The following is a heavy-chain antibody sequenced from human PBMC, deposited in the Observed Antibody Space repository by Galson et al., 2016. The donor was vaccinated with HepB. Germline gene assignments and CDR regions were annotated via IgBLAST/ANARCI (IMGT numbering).Heavy chain of an antibody. CDR3: ARDGVLGGASWSDT. CDR1: GYIFTTYI. Sequence: SVKVSCKASGYIFTTYIIHWVRQAPGQRPEWMGWVNAGNGNTEYSQKFQGRVIITRDTSASTAYMELSSLRSEDTAVYYCARDGVLGGASWSDTWGQGTLVTVSS. D-gene: IGHD1-26*01. CDR2: VNAGNGNT. V-gene: IGHV1-3*01. J-gene: IGHJ5*02.